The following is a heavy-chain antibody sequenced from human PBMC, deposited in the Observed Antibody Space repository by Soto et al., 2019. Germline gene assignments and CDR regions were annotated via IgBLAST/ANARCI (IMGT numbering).Heavy chain of an antibody. CDR3: ARDPLTYYYDSSGYYY. D-gene: IGHD3-22*01. V-gene: IGHV3-48*04. CDR2: ISSSSSTI. CDR1: GFTFSSYS. J-gene: IGHJ4*02. Sequence: GGSLRLSCAASGFTFSSYSMNWVRQAPGKGLEWVSYISSSSSTIYYADSVKGRFTISRDNAKNSLYLQMNSLRAEDTAVYYCARDPLTYYYDSSGYYYWGQGTLVTVSS.